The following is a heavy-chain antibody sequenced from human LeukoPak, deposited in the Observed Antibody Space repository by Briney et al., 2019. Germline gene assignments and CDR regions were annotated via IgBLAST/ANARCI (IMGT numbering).Heavy chain of an antibody. J-gene: IGHJ4*02. D-gene: IGHD3-10*01. V-gene: IGHV4-61*02. Sequence: SETLSLTCTVSGGSISSGSYYWSWIRQPAGKGLEWIGRIYTSGSTNYNPSLKSRVTISVDTSKNQFSLKLSSVTAADTAVYYCATERRGSYQGYWGQGTLVTVSS. CDR2: IYTSGST. CDR3: ATERRGSYQGY. CDR1: GGSISSGSYY.